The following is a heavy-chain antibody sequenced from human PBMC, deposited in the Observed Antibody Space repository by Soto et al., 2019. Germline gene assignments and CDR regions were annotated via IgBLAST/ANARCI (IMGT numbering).Heavy chain of an antibody. D-gene: IGHD3-10*01. Sequence: QVQLVQSGAEVKKPGASVKVSCKASGYTFTSYGISWVRQAPGQGLEWMGWISAYNGNTNYAQKLQGRVTMTTDTSTSTAYMERRSRRSDDTAVYYCARVADYYGSGSHYGMDVWGQGTTVTVSS. J-gene: IGHJ6*02. V-gene: IGHV1-18*01. CDR3: ARVADYYGSGSHYGMDV. CDR1: GYTFTSYG. CDR2: ISAYNGNT.